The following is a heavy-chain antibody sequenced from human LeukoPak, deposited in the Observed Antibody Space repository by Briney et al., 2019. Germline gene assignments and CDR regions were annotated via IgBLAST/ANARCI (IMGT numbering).Heavy chain of an antibody. D-gene: IGHD1-26*01. Sequence: ASVKVSCKASGGTFSSYAISWVRQAPGQGLEWMGGIIPIFGTANYTQKFQGRVTITADESTSTAYMELSSLRSEDTAVYYCAVWYSGSSESFDYWGQGTLVTVSS. V-gene: IGHV1-69*13. CDR3: AVWYSGSSESFDY. J-gene: IGHJ4*02. CDR2: IIPIFGTA. CDR1: GGTFSSYA.